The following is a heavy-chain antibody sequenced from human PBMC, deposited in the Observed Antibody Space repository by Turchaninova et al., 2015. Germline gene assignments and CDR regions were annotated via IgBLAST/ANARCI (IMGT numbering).Heavy chain of an antibody. V-gene: IGHV1-8*03. Sequence: QVQLVQSGAEVKKPGASVKVSCKASGYTFTSYDIKWVRQATGQGLEWMGGRNPNRRNTGYPQNCQGRVTSTSDSSISTAYMGLSSLGSDDTAVYYCAGGRGAVAGTPGNNFDYWGQGTLVTVSS. D-gene: IGHD6-19*01. J-gene: IGHJ4*02. CDR3: AGGRGAVAGTPGNNFDY. CDR2: RNPNRRNT. CDR1: GYTFTSYD.